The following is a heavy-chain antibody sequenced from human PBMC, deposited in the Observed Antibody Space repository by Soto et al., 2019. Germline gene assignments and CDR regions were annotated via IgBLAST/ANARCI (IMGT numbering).Heavy chain of an antibody. CDR2: ISTFNGNT. CDR3: SRGKVTSGRLFRP. J-gene: IGHJ5*02. CDR1: ASTFTGYT. Sequence: QVHLVQSGTEVKEPGASVKVSCKASASTFTGYTINWVRQAPGQGLEWMGWISTFNGNTKYAGNFEGRVTMTTNTSTTPAYMELTSLTFDDPAVYFCSRGKVTSGRLFRPLGQGTLVSVSS. V-gene: IGHV1-18*04. D-gene: IGHD3-10*01.